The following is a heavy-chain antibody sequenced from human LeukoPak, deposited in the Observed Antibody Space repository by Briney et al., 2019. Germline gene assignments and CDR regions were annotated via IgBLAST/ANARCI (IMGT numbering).Heavy chain of an antibody. Sequence: EASVKVSCKASGYTFTSYGISWVRQAPGQGLEWMGWISAYNGNTNYAQKLQGRVTMTTDTSTSTAYMELRSLRSDDTAVYYCARATSNYDILTGSAFDSWGQGTMVTVSS. CDR2: ISAYNGNT. CDR3: ARATSNYDILTGSAFDS. V-gene: IGHV1-18*01. CDR1: GYTFTSYG. D-gene: IGHD3-9*01. J-gene: IGHJ3*02.